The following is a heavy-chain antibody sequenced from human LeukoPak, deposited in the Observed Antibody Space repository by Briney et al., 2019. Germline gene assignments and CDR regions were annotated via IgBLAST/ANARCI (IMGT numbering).Heavy chain of an antibody. CDR2: INPNSGGT. CDR1: GYTFTGYC. J-gene: IGHJ5*02. V-gene: IGHV1-2*02. D-gene: IGHD3-9*01. CDR3: ARADFYYDILTGYYYWFDP. Sequence: ASVKVSCKASGYTFTGYCMHWVRQAPGQGLEWMGWINPNSGGTNYAQKFQGRVTMTRDTSISTAYMELSRLRSDDTAVYYCARADFYYDILTGYYYWFDPWGQGTLVTVSS.